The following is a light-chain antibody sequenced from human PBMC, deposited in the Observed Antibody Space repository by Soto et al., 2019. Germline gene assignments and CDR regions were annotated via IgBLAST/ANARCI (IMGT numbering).Light chain of an antibody. V-gene: IGLV2-11*01. CDR2: DVS. J-gene: IGLJ2*01. CDR3: CSYAGSYTFEV. Sequence: QYALTQPRSVSGSAGQSVTISCTGSSSDVGGYNYVSWYQQHPGKAPKLVIYDVSKRPSGVPDRFSGSKSGNTASLTISGLQAEDEADYYYCSYAGSYTFEVFGGGTKLTV. CDR1: SSDVGGYNY.